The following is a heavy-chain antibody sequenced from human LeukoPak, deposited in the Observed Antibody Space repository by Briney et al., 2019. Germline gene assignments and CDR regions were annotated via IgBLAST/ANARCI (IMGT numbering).Heavy chain of an antibody. J-gene: IGHJ4*02. D-gene: IGHD6-13*01. CDR2: IYYSGST. V-gene: IGHV4-59*01. CDR3: ARGTYSSSWYRLFDY. Sequence: SETLSLTCTVSGGSISSYYWSWIRQPPGKGLVWLGYIYYSGSTNYNPSLKSRVTISVDTSKNQFSLKLSSVTAADTAVYYCARGTYSSSWYRLFDYWGQGTLVTVSS. CDR1: GGSISSYY.